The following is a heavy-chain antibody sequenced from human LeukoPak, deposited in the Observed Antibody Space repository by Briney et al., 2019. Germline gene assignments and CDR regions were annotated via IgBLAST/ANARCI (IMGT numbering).Heavy chain of an antibody. CDR1: GFTFSSYE. D-gene: IGHD3-10*01. V-gene: IGHV3-48*03. CDR2: ISSSGSTI. J-gene: IGHJ3*02. CDR3: ARDSPYGPDSFDI. Sequence: GGSLRLSCAASGFTFSSYEMNWVRQAPGKGLEWISYISSSGSTIHYTDSVKRRFTISRDNAKNSLSLQMTSLRADDTAVYYCARDSPYGPDSFDIWGRGTMVSVSS.